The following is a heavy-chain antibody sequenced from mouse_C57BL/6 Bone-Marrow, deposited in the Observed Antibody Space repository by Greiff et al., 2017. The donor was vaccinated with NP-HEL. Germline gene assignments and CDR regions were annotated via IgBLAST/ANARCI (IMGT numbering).Heavy chain of an antibody. CDR1: GFSFNTYA. V-gene: IGHV10-1*01. CDR3: VRRRPVAGGYFDV. Sequence: EVKLMESGGGLVQPKGSLKLSCAASGFSFNTYAMNWVRQAPGTGLEWVARIRSKSNNYATYYADSVKDRFTISRDDSESMLYLQMNNLKTEDTAMYYCVRRRPVAGGYFDVWGTGTTVTVSS. J-gene: IGHJ1*03. CDR2: IRSKSNNYAT. D-gene: IGHD1-1*01.